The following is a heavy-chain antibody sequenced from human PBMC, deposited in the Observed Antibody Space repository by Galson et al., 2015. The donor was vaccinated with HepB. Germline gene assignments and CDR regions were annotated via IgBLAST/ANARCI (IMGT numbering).Heavy chain of an antibody. CDR2: IYRNGLTI. J-gene: IGHJ4*02. D-gene: IGHD1-14*01. CDR1: GFVFSAYS. CDR3: ARDSGITGADDY. Sequence: SLRLSCAASGFVFSAYSMTWVRQAPGKGLEWVSYIYRNGLTIYYADSVKSRFTISRDNAKNSLYLQMNSLRAEDTAVYYCARDSGITGADDYWGQGTLVTVSS. V-gene: IGHV3-48*01.